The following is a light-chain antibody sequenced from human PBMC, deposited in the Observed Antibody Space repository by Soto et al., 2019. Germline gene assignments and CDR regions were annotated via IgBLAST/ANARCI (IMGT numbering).Light chain of an antibody. V-gene: IGKV1-5*03. CDR3: QKYNDYPWT. J-gene: IGKJ1*01. CDR2: KAS. CDR1: QNLNNS. Sequence: DIQITQTPSTLSASVGDRVTITCRASQNLNNSLAWFQQKPGKAPTLLIYKASGLESGVPSRFSGSGSGTEFTLTISSLQPEDSSTYYCQKYNDYPWTFGQGTKVEIK.